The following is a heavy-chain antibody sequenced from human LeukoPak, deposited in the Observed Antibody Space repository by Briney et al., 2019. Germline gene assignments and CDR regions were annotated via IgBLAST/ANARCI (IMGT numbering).Heavy chain of an antibody. J-gene: IGHJ4*02. CDR3: ARAPRDCSGGSCYAYYFDY. Sequence: SETLSLTCTVSGDSISSYYWSWIRQPPGKGLEWIGYIYYSGSTNYNPSLKSRVTISVDTSKNQFSLKLSSVTAADTAVYYCARAPRDCSGGSCYAYYFDYWGQGTLVTVSS. V-gene: IGHV4-59*01. CDR2: IYYSGST. D-gene: IGHD2-15*01. CDR1: GDSISSYY.